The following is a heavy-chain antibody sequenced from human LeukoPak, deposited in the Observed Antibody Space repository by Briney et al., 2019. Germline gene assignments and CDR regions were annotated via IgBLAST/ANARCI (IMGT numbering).Heavy chain of an antibody. J-gene: IGHJ4*02. CDR1: GFTFSSYA. V-gene: IGHV3-64*01. CDR2: ISSNGGST. Sequence: AGSLTLSCAAYGFTFSSYAMHWVRQAPGKGLEYVSAISSNGGSTYYANSVKGRFTMSRDNSKNTRYLQMGSLRAECVAVSYCARDWAAADYWGRGPVVTVSS. CDR3: ARDWAAADY. D-gene: IGHD3-16*01.